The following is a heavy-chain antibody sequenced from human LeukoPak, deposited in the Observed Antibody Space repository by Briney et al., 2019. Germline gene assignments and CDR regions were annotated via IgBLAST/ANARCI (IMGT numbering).Heavy chain of an antibody. CDR1: GFTVSTYA. D-gene: IGHD2-15*01. CDR2: IYSGGST. Sequence: PGGSLRLSCAASGFTVSTYAMSWVRQAPGKGLEWVSVIYSGGSTFYADSVKGRFTISRDNSKNTLYLQMNSLRAEDTAVYYCASDSYSPEYFQHWGQGTLVTVSS. CDR3: ASDSYSPEYFQH. V-gene: IGHV3-66*01. J-gene: IGHJ1*01.